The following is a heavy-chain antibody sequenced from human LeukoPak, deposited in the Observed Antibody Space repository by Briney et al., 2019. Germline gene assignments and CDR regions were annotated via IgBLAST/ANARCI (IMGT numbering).Heavy chain of an antibody. V-gene: IGHV4-30-4*08. J-gene: IGHJ4*02. CDR1: GFTFSSYDIN. CDR3: ARDRPYSSSWYRFDY. D-gene: IGHD6-13*01. CDR2: IYYSGST. Sequence: LRLSCAASGFTFSSYDINWVRQPPGKGLEWIGYIYYSGSTYYNPSLKSRVTISVDTSKNQFSLKLSSVTAADTAVYYCARDRPYSSSWYRFDYWGQGTLVTVSS.